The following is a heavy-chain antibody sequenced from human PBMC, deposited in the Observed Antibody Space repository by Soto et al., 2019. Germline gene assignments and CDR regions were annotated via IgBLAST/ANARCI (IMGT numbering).Heavy chain of an antibody. CDR1: GDSISYYS. Sequence: SETLSLTCTVSGDSISYYSWAWIRQPAGKGLEWIGRIYSTGTISYNPSLKSRATMSVDTSKNQFSLKLTSVNAADTAVYYCARDDFRRNTRAIDPWGQGTLVTVSS. CDR2: IYSTGTI. J-gene: IGHJ5*02. CDR3: ARDDFRRNTRAIDP. V-gene: IGHV4-4*07. D-gene: IGHD2-2*01.